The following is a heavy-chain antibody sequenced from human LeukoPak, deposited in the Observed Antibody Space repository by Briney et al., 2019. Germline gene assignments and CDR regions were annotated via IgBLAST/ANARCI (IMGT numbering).Heavy chain of an antibody. Sequence: PGGSLRLSXAASGFTFSSYSMNWVRQAPGKGLEWVSYISSSGTTIHYADSVRGRFTISRDNAKNSLYLQMSSLRAEHTAVYYCATWGKSWGQGTLVTVSS. CDR2: ISSSGTTI. CDR3: ATWGKS. CDR1: GFTFSSYS. J-gene: IGHJ4*02. D-gene: IGHD7-27*01. V-gene: IGHV3-48*04.